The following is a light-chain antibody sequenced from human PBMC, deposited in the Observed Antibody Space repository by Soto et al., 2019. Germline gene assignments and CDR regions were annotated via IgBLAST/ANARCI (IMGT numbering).Light chain of an antibody. J-gene: IGLJ2*01. CDR2: DVS. Sequence: QSALTQPASVSGSPGQSITISCTGTSSDVGSYNYVSWYQQHPGKAPKLKIYDVSDRPSGVSNRFSGSKSGNTASLTISGLQADDDADYSCSSYTRSSTLMVFGGGTKLTVL. CDR1: SSDVGSYNY. V-gene: IGLV2-14*01. CDR3: SSYTRSSTLMV.